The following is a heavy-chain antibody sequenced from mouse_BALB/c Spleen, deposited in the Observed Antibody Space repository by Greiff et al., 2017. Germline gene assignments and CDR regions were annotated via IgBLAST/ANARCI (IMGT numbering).Heavy chain of an antibody. CDR2: ISNGGGST. D-gene: IGHD2-4*01. Sequence: EVQLVESGGGLVQPGGSLKLSCAASGFTFSSYTMSWVRQTPEKRLEWVAYISNGGGSTYYPDTVKGRFTISRDNAKNTLYLQMSSLKSEDTAMYYCARHGRGDYPPFDYWGQGTTLTVSS. CDR1: GFTFSSYT. CDR3: ARHGRGDYPPFDY. J-gene: IGHJ2*01. V-gene: IGHV5-12-2*01.